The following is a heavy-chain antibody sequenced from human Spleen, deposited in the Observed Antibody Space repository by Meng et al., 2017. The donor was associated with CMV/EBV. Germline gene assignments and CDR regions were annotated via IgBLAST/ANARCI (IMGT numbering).Heavy chain of an antibody. CDR2: ISSSSNYK. J-gene: IGHJ4*02. D-gene: IGHD3-10*01. V-gene: IGHV3-21*01. Sequence: GESLKISCAASGFTFSNYGMHWVRQAPGKGLEWVSSISSSSNYKYYADSVKGRFTISRDDARNSVFLQMNSLRAEDTAVYYCARDGSGNYYLDYWGQGTLVTVSS. CDR3: ARDGSGNYYLDY. CDR1: GFTFSNYG.